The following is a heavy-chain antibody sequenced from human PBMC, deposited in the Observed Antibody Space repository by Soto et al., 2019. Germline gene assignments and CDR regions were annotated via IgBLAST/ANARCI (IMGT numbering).Heavy chain of an antibody. J-gene: IGHJ4*02. D-gene: IGHD3-22*01. Sequence: GGSLGLSCAASGITINNYPMSWVRQAPGKGLDWVSGISGSGDRTYYADSAKGRFSISKDISKNSLSLQLDSLGVEDTAVYFCVKDDGGYPSTAPHWGQGTLVTVSS. CDR3: VKDDGGYPSTAPH. CDR2: ISGSGDRT. V-gene: IGHV3-23*01. CDR1: GITINNYP.